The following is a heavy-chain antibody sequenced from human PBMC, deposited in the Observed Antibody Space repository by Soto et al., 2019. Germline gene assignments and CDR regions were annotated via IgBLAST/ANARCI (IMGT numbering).Heavy chain of an antibody. D-gene: IGHD3-9*01. J-gene: IGHJ4*02. Sequence: SETLSITCPVSGGSISSSSYYWGWIRQPPVKGLEWIGSIYYSATTYYNPSLKSRVTISVDTSKNQFSLKLSSVTAADTAVYYCARHRGYYDILTGYYTELNFDYWGQGTLVTVSS. CDR1: GGSISSSSYY. CDR2: IYYSATT. CDR3: ARHRGYYDILTGYYTELNFDY. V-gene: IGHV4-39*01.